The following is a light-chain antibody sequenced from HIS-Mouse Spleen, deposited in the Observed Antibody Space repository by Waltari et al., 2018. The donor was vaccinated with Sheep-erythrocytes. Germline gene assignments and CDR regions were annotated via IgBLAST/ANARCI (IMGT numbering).Light chain of an antibody. J-gene: IGLJ2*01. V-gene: IGLV3-1*01. CDR1: KLGDKY. CDR3: QAWDSSTGVV. Sequence: LTQPPSVSVSPGQTASITCSGDKLGDKYACWYQQKPGQSPVLVIYQDSKRPSGIPGRFSGSNSGNTATLTISGTQAMDEADYYCQAWDSSTGVVFGGGTKLTVL. CDR2: QDS.